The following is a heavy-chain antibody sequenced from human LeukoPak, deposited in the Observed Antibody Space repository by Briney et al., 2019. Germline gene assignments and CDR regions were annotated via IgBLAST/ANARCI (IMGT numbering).Heavy chain of an antibody. Sequence: SVKVSCKASGGTFSSYAISWVRQAPGQGLEWMGRIIPILGIANYAQKFQGRVTITADKSTSTAYMELSSLRSEDTAVYYCARAEVAVAGKLRVFDYWGQGTLVTVSS. D-gene: IGHD6-19*01. CDR2: IIPILGIA. V-gene: IGHV1-69*04. CDR3: ARAEVAVAGKLRVFDY. CDR1: GGTFSSYA. J-gene: IGHJ4*02.